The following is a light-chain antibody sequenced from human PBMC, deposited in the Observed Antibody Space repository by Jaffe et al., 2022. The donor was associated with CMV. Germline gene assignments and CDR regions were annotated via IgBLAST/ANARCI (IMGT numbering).Light chain of an antibody. J-gene: IGLJ3*02. CDR2: YDV. V-gene: IGLV3-21*01. CDR1: NIGSKS. CDR3: QVWDTTTDHPGV. Sequence: SYVLTQPPSVSVAPGKTATITCGGNNIGSKSVQWYQQKSGQAPVLVISYDVERPSGIPERFSASNSGNTATLTISRVEAGDEADYSCQVWDTTTDHPGVFGGGTKLTVL.